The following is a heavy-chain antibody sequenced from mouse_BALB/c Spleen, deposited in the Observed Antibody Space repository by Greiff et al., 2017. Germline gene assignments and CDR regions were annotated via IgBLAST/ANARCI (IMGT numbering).Heavy chain of an antibody. CDR1: GFNIKDYY. CDR2: IDPENGDT. CDR3: SALYYYAMDY. V-gene: IGHV14-4*02. Sequence: VQLQQSGAELVRSGASVKLSCTASGFNIKDYYMHWVKQRPEQGLEWIGWIDPENGDTEYAPKFQGKATMTADTSSNTAYLQLSSLTSEDTAVYYCSALYYYAMDYWGQGTSVTVSS. J-gene: IGHJ4*01.